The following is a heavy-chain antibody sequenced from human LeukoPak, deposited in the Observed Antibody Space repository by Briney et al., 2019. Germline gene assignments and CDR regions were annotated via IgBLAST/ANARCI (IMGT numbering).Heavy chain of an antibody. J-gene: IGHJ6*02. CDR3: ARDTNEEYSSSSGGLAV. V-gene: IGHV1-69*04. CDR1: GGNFGNYV. CDR2: ISPFFDVA. D-gene: IGHD6-6*01. Sequence: ASVKVSCKASGGNFGNYVIHWVRQAPGQGLEWMGRISPFFDVANYAQRFQDRVTFTADKITNTAYMQISSLKSEDTAMYFCARDTNEEYSSSSGGLAVWGQGTTVTVSS.